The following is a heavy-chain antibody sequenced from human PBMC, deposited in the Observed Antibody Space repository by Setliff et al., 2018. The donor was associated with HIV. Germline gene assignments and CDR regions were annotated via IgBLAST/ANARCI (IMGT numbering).Heavy chain of an antibody. D-gene: IGHD3-22*01. CDR1: GYTFDAKY. CDR2: INPNSGGT. V-gene: IGHV1-2*02. J-gene: IGHJ5*02. CDR3: ARVTVELYHDDARGFDP. Sequence: GASVKVSCKTSGYTFDAKYIHWARQAPGQGLEWMGWINPNSGGTNYARKFQGRVTMTRDTSISTAYMELNSPRSDDTAVYFCARVTVELYHDDARGFDPWGQGTLVTVSS.